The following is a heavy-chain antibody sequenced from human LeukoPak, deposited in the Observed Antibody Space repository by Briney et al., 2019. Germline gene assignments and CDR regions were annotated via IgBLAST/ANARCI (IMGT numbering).Heavy chain of an antibody. CDR1: GGSISSYY. CDR3: ARDHRREWFDP. D-gene: IGHD3-16*02. V-gene: IGHV4-59*01. CDR2: IYYSGST. J-gene: IGHJ5*02. Sequence: PSETLSLTCTVSGGSISSYYWSWIRQPPGKGLEWIGYIYYSGSTNYNPSLKSRVTISVDTSKNQFSLKLSSVTAADTAVYYCARDHRREWFDPGAREPWSPSPQ.